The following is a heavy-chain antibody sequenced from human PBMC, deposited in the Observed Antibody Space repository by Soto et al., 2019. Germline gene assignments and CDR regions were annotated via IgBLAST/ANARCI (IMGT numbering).Heavy chain of an antibody. V-gene: IGHV3-23*01. D-gene: IGHD5-12*01. CDR3: AKDHDGDGYILAY. CDR1: GFTFSSYA. CDR2: ISGSGGST. Sequence: EVQLLESGGGLVQPGGSLRLSCAASGFTFSSYAMSWVRQAPGKGLEWVSAISGSGGSTYYADSVKGRFTISRDNSKNTLYLQMNSLRAEEKAVYYCAKDHDGDGYILAYWGQGTLVTVSS. J-gene: IGHJ4*02.